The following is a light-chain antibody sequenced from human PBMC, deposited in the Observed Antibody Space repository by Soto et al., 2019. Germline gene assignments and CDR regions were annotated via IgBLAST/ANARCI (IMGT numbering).Light chain of an antibody. CDR2: DAS. CDR3: QQYKSYPWT. J-gene: IGKJ1*01. V-gene: IGKV1-5*01. CDR1: QSIGDW. Sequence: DIQMTQSPSTLSASVVDRVTITCRASQSIGDWLAWYQQKPGRAPKLLIYDASTLESGVPSRFSGSESGTEFTLTINSLQPDDFATYYCQQYKSYPWTFGQGTKVDIK.